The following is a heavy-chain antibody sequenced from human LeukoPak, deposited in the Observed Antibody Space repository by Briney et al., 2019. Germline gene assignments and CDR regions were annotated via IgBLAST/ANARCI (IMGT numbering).Heavy chain of an antibody. Sequence: PGGSLRLSCAASGFTFSDYYMSWLRQAPGQELEWVSYISSSGSTTYYPDSVRGRFTISRDNAKNSLYLQMNSLRAEDTAVYYCARDFTVRGVLAYWGQGTLVTVSS. CDR2: ISSSGSTT. V-gene: IGHV3-11*01. CDR1: GFTFSDYY. D-gene: IGHD3-10*01. CDR3: ARDFTVRGVLAY. J-gene: IGHJ4*02.